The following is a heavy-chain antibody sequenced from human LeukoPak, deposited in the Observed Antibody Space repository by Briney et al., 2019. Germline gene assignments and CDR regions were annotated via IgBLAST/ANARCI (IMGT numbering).Heavy chain of an antibody. V-gene: IGHV3-7*01. CDR3: TTRNQVGATIDY. D-gene: IGHD1-26*01. Sequence: GGSLRLSCAASGFTFSNYWMSWVRQAPGKGLEWVANIKQDGSEKYYVDSVKGRFTISRDNAKNSLYLQMNSLRAEDTAVYYCTTRNQVGATIDYWGQGTLVTVSS. CDR2: IKQDGSEK. CDR1: GFTFSNYW. J-gene: IGHJ4*02.